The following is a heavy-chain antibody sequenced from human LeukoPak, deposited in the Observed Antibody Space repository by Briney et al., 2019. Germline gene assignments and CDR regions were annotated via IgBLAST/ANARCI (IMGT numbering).Heavy chain of an antibody. Sequence: GESLKISCRASGYIFTNYRIAWVRQMPGKGLEWMGIIYPGDSDTRYSPSFQGQVTISADKSISTAYLQWSSLKASDTAMYYCARHSGGRYYFDYWGQGTLVTVSS. D-gene: IGHD1-14*01. V-gene: IGHV5-51*01. CDR1: GYIFTNYR. CDR3: ARHSGGRYYFDY. CDR2: IYPGDSDT. J-gene: IGHJ4*02.